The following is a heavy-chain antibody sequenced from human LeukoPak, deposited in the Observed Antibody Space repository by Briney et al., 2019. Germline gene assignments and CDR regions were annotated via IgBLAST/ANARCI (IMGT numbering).Heavy chain of an antibody. CDR2: ISGSGGST. D-gene: IGHD3-3*01. CDR1: GFTFSSYA. V-gene: IGHV3-23*01. Sequence: PGGSLRLSCAASGFTFSSYAMSWVRQAPGKGLEWISAISGSGGSTYYADSVKGRFTISRDNSKNTLYLQMNSLRAEDTAVYYCAKDFENYDFWSGYVDYWGQGTLVTVSS. J-gene: IGHJ4*02. CDR3: AKDFENYDFWSGYVDY.